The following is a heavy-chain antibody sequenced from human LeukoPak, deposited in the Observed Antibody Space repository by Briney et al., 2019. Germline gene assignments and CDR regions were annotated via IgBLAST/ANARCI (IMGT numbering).Heavy chain of an antibody. CDR3: ASGVAAAGTGLAY. V-gene: IGHV4-59*08. J-gene: IGHJ4*02. Sequence: SETLSLTCTVSGGSINKYYWSWIRQSPGKGLEWLGYVHDSAGTIYNPSLKSRVTISVDTSKNQVSLKLSSVTAADTAVYYCASGVAAAGTGLAYWGQGTLVTVSS. CDR1: GGSINKYY. CDR2: VHDSAGT. D-gene: IGHD6-13*01.